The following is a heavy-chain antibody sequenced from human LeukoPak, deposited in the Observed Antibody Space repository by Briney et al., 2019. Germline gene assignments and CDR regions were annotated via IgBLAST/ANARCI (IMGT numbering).Heavy chain of an antibody. CDR2: INSNSGGT. CDR1: GYTFTDYF. J-gene: IGHJ4*02. D-gene: IGHD7-27*01. Sequence: ASVKVSCKASGYTFTDYFIHWVRQAPGQGLEWMGRINSNSGGTEFAQRFQGRVTMTRDTSINTAYMELSRLRSDDTAVYYCARDLSPPANWEFDYWGQGTLVTVSS. V-gene: IGHV1-2*06. CDR3: ARDLSPPANWEFDY.